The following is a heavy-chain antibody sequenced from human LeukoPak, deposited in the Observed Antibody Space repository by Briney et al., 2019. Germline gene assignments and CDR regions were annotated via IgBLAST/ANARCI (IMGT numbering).Heavy chain of an antibody. CDR2: ISYDGSNK. J-gene: IGHJ4*02. D-gene: IGHD6-6*01. CDR1: GFTFSSYG. V-gene: IGHV3-30*18. Sequence: GGSLRLSCAASGFTFSSYGMHWVRQAPGKGLEWVAVISYDGSNKYYADSVKGRFTISRDNSKNTLYLQMNSLRAEDTAVYYCAKDLGKYSSSSLFDYWGQGTLVTVSS. CDR3: AKDLGKYSSSSLFDY.